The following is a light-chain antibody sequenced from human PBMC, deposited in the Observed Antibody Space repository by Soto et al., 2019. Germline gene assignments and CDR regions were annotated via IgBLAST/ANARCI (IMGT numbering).Light chain of an antibody. CDR2: KAS. CDR3: QHADSFPLIT. CDR1: QNIRSR. J-gene: IGKJ5*01. V-gene: IGKV1-5*03. Sequence: DFQMTQSPSTLSASVGGRVTITCRASQNIRSRLAWFQQKPGTAPKLLIYKASSLQSGVPSRFSGSGSGTDFTLTISSLQPEDFATYYCQHADSFPLITFGQGTRLEIK.